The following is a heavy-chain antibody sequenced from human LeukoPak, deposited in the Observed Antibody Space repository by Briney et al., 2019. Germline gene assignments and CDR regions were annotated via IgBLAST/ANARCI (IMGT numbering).Heavy chain of an antibody. CDR3: ARSPLEYDFWSGRHYYFDY. V-gene: IGHV1-2*02. CDR1: GYTFTGYF. Sequence: ASVKVSCKPSGYTFTGYFMHWVRQAPGQGLEWMGWINPNSGGTNYAQKFQGRVTMTRDTSISTAYIDLSRLTSDDTAVYYCARSPLEYDFWSGRHYYFDYWGQGTLVTVSS. J-gene: IGHJ4*02. CDR2: INPNSGGT. D-gene: IGHD3-3*01.